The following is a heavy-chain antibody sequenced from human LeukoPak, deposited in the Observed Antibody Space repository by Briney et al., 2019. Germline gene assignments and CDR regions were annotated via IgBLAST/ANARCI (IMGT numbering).Heavy chain of an antibody. CDR3: ARAFYQQLPYYYYYMDV. J-gene: IGHJ6*03. Sequence: ASVTVSCKASGYTFTGYYMHWVRQAPGQGLEWMGCINPNSGGTNYAQKFQGRVTMTRDTSISTAYMELSRLRSDDTAVYYCARAFYQQLPYYYYYMDVWGKGTTVTVSS. V-gene: IGHV1-2*02. CDR1: GYTFTGYY. D-gene: IGHD2-2*01. CDR2: INPNSGGT.